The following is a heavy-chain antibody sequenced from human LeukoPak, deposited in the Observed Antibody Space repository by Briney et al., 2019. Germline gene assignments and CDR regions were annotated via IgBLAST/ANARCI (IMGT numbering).Heavy chain of an antibody. CDR1: GFTVSSNY. CDR2: IYSGGST. V-gene: IGHV3-66*01. CDR3: ARVDTLGDYYNWFDP. D-gene: IGHD4-17*01. Sequence: GVLRLSCAASGFTVSSNYMSWVRQAPGKGLEWVSVIYSGGSTYYADSVKGRFTISRDNSKNTLYLQMNSLRAEDTAVYYCARVDTLGDYYNWFDPWGQGTLVTVSS. J-gene: IGHJ5*02.